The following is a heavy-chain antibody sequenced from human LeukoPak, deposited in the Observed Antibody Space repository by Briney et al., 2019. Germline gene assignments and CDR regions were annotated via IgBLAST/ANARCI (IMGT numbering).Heavy chain of an antibody. J-gene: IGHJ4*02. Sequence: SETLSLTCAVYGGSFSGYYWSWIRQPPGKGLEWIGYIYYSGSTNYNPSLKSRVTISVDTSKNQFSLKLSSVTAADTAVYYCARGGVVVPAAMSLDYWGQGTLVTVSS. CDR3: ARGGVVVPAAMSLDY. CDR1: GGSFSGYY. V-gene: IGHV4-59*01. CDR2: IYYSGST. D-gene: IGHD2-2*01.